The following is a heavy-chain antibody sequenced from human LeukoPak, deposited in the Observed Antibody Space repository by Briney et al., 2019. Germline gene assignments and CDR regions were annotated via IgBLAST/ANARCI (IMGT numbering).Heavy chain of an antibody. V-gene: IGHV1-69*13. Sequence: SVKVSCKASGGTFSSYAISWVRQAPGQGLEWMGGIIPIFGTANYAQKFQDRVTITADESRSTAYMELSGLRFEDTAVYYCARQGYTNNLGGYFGDKDDGFDLWGQGTMVTVSS. J-gene: IGHJ3*01. CDR1: GGTFSSYA. D-gene: IGHD3-9*01. CDR3: ARQGYTNNLGGYFGDKDDGFDL. CDR2: IIPIFGTA.